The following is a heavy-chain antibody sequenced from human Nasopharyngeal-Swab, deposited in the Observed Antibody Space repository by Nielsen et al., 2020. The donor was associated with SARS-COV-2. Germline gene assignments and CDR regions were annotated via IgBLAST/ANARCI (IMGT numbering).Heavy chain of an antibody. V-gene: IGHV4-4*02. J-gene: IGHJ4*02. D-gene: IGHD6-13*01. Sequence: PGKGLEWIGEIYHSGSTNYNPSLKSRVTISVDKSKNQFSLKLSSVTAADTAVYYCAREVAAGGDYWGQGTLVTVSS. CDR3: AREVAAGGDY. CDR2: IYHSGST.